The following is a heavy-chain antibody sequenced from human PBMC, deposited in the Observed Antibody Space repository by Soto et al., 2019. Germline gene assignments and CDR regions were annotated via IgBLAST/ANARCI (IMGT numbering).Heavy chain of an antibody. V-gene: IGHV3-15*01. Sequence: GGSMRLAWAASGFTFSNTWTGWVSQAPGKWRGWVGRIKSKTDGGTTDYAAPVKGRFTISRDDSKNTLYLQMNSLKTEDTAVYYCTTDLYCPNGVCPFDYWGQGTLVTVSS. D-gene: IGHD2-8*01. CDR1: GFTFSNTW. CDR2: IKSKTDGGTT. CDR3: TTDLYCPNGVCPFDY. J-gene: IGHJ4*02.